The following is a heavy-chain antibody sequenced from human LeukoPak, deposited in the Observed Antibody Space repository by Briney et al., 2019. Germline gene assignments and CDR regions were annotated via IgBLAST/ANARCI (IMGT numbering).Heavy chain of an antibody. D-gene: IGHD6-13*01. CDR1: GYTFTSYG. CDR2: ISAYNGNT. J-gene: IGHJ4*02. Sequence: APVKVSCKASGYTFTSYGISWVRQAPGQGLEWMGWISAYNGNTNYAQKLQGRVTMTTDTSTSTAYMELRSLRSDDTAVYYCARDPSIAAAGNPVDYWGQGTLVTVSS. V-gene: IGHV1-18*01. CDR3: ARDPSIAAAGNPVDY.